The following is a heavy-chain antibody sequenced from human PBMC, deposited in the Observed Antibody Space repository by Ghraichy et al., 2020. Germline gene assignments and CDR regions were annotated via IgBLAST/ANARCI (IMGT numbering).Heavy chain of an antibody. D-gene: IGHD3-22*01. Sequence: GGSLRLSCAASGFTFSKYGMHWVRQAPGRGLEWVAVISYDGSNKYNADSGRFTISRDNSKNTLYLQMNFRRAEDTAVSYCAKERDTSGYYSFRGDYYGMDGWGQGTTVTVSS. CDR1: GFTFSKYG. J-gene: IGHJ6*02. CDR2: ISYDGSNK. CDR3: AKERDTSGYYSFRGDYYGMDG. V-gene: IGHV3-30*18.